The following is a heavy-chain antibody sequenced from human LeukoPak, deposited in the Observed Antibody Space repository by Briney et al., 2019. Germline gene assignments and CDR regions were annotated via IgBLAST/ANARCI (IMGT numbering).Heavy chain of an antibody. CDR2: IIPIFGTA. CDR3: ARSAIFGVVIMDFDY. J-gene: IGHJ4*02. V-gene: IGHV1-69*05. D-gene: IGHD3-3*01. CDR1: GGTFSSYA. Sequence: SVKXSCKASGGTFSSYAISWVRQAPGQGLEWMGGIIPIFGTANYAQKFQGRVTITTDESTSTAYMELSSLRSEDTAVYYCARSAIFGVVIMDFDYWGQGTLVTVSS.